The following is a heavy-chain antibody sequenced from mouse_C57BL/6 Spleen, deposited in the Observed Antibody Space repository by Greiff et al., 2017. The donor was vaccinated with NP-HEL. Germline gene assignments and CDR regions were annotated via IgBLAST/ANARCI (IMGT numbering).Heavy chain of an antibody. V-gene: IGHV1-69*01. CDR1: GYTFTSYW. J-gene: IGHJ4*01. CDR3: ARDDYDRYAMDY. CDR2: IDPSDSYT. D-gene: IGHD2-4*01. Sequence: QVQLQQSGAELVMPGASVKLSCKASGYTFTSYWMHWVKQRPGQGLEWIGEIDPSDSYTNYNQKFKGKSTLTVDKSSSTAYMQLSSLTSEDSAVYYCARDDYDRYAMDYWGQGTSVTVSS.